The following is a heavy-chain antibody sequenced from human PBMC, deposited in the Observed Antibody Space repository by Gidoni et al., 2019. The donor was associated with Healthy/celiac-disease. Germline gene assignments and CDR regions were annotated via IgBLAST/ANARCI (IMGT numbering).Heavy chain of an antibody. CDR1: GGSISSGDYY. CDR2: IYYSGST. V-gene: IGHV4-30-4*01. D-gene: IGHD2-2*01. J-gene: IGHJ6*02. CDR3: AREVKYQLLLGAYGMDV. Sequence: QVQLQESGPGLVKPSQTLSLTCTVSGGSISSGDYYWSWIRQPPGKGLEWIGYIYYSGSTYYNPSLKSRVTISVDTSKNQFSLKLSSVTAADTAVYYCAREVKYQLLLGAYGMDVWGQGTTVTVSS.